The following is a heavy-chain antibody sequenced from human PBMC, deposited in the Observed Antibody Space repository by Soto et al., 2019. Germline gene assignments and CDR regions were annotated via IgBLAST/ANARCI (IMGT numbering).Heavy chain of an antibody. J-gene: IGHJ2*01. CDR3: ASINVHGMTAEPYWYFDL. CDR1: GGTFSSYA. Sequence: SVKVSCKASGGTFSSYAISWVRQAPGQGLEWMGGIIPIFGTANYAQKFQGRVTITADESTSTAYMELSSLRSEDTAVYYCASINVHGMTAEPYWYFDLWGRGTLVTVSS. V-gene: IGHV1-69*13. CDR2: IIPIFGTA. D-gene: IGHD2-21*02.